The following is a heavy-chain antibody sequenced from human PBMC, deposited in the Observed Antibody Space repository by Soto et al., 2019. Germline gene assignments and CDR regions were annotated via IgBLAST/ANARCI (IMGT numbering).Heavy chain of an antibody. Sequence: QVQLVQSGAEVKKPGASVKVSCKASGYTFTSYDINWVRQATGQGLEWMGWMNPNSGNTGYAQKFQGRVTMTRNTSIRTAYRELSSLRSEDTAVYYCAGGRYILNYDFWSGDFAYWGREPWSPSPQ. J-gene: IGHJ4*02. CDR3: AGGRYILNYDFWSGDFAY. CDR2: MNPNSGNT. D-gene: IGHD3-3*01. V-gene: IGHV1-8*01. CDR1: GYTFTSYD.